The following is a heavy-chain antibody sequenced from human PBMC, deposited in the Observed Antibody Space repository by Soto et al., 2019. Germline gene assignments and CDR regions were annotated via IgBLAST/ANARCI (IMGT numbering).Heavy chain of an antibody. CDR2: ISYDGSNK. V-gene: IGHV3-30-3*01. J-gene: IGHJ5*01. Sequence: PGGSLRLSCAASGFTFSSYAMHWVRQAPGKGLEGVAVISYDGSNKYYADSVKGRFTISRDNSKNTLYLQMNSLRAEDTAVYYCARDTTAGIAVADIGFVTWGPGTLVNVSS. CDR1: GFTFSSYA. CDR3: ARDTTAGIAVADIGFVT. D-gene: IGHD6-19*01.